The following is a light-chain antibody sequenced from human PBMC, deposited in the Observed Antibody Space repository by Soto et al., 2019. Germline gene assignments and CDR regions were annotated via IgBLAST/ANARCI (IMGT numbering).Light chain of an antibody. CDR1: GSTIGSNT. Sequence: QSVLTQPPSASGPPGQRVTIPCSGSGSTIGSNTVDWYQQLPGTAPKLLIYTNDQRPLGVPGRFSVSGSGTSASLAISRLQPDDEGICYCAVWGSNITGPGVFGGGTKLTVL. J-gene: IGLJ3*02. V-gene: IGLV1-44*01. CDR2: TND. CDR3: AVWGSNITGPGV.